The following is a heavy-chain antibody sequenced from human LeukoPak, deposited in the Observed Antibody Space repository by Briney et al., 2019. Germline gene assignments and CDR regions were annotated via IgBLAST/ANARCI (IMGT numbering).Heavy chain of an antibody. CDR1: GYTFTSYD. CDR3: ARDGGGSTSDYYYYGMDV. D-gene: IGHD3-16*01. Sequence: ASVKVSCKASGYTFTSYDINWVRQATGQGREWMGWMNPNSGNTGYAQKFQGRVTITRNTSISTAYMELSSLRSEDTAVYYCARDGGGSTSDYYYYGMDVWGQGTTVTVSS. V-gene: IGHV1-8*03. J-gene: IGHJ6*02. CDR2: MNPNSGNT.